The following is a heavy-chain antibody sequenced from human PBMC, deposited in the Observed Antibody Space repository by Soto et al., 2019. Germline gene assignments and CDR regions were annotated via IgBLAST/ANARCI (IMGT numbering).Heavy chain of an antibody. Sequence: NPSETLSLTCSVSGGSISSHSHYWGWIRQPPGKGLEWIGCIYYSGSNYYNTSLKSRIIMSLETSKNQFSLNLTSVTAADTAMYYCVRVGGGVGLGDAFHSWGQGTMVTVAS. CDR3: VRVGGGVGLGDAFHS. D-gene: IGHD2-8*02. CDR1: GGSISSHSHY. CDR2: IYYSGSN. J-gene: IGHJ3*02. V-gene: IGHV4-39*07.